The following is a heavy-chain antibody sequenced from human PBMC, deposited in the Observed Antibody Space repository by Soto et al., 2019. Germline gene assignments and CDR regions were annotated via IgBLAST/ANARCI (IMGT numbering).Heavy chain of an antibody. CDR3: ARGSYCTDGVCNPLNWFDP. CDR1: GGSFSGYY. CDR2: INHSGST. V-gene: IGHV4-34*01. D-gene: IGHD2-8*01. J-gene: IGHJ5*02. Sequence: PSETLSLTCAVYGGSFSGYYWSWIRQPPGKGLEWIGEINHSGSTNYNPSLKSRVTISVDTSRNQFSLKLSSVTAADTAVYSCARGSYCTDGVCNPLNWFDPWGQGTLVTVSS.